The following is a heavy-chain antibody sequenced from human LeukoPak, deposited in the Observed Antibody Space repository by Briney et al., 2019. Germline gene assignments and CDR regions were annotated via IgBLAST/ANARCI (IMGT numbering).Heavy chain of an antibody. J-gene: IGHJ4*02. CDR1: GFIFSTYS. CDR2: ISSGSGTI. Sequence: PGGSLRLSCAASGFIFSTYSMTWVRQAPGKGLEWVSYISSGSGTIYYADSVKGRFTISRDNGKNTVNLQMNSLRAEDTAVYYCARDQASSSSSPYWGQGTLVTVSS. D-gene: IGHD2-2*01. CDR3: ARDQASSSSSPY. V-gene: IGHV3-48*01.